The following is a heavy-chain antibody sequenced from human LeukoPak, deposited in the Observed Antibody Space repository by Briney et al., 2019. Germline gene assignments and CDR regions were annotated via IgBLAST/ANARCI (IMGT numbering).Heavy chain of an antibody. CDR3: VKDPRDTYGANWFVS. V-gene: IGHV3-23*01. CDR2: ISGTGGAT. CDR1: GFSFGNYA. Sequence: GGSLRLSCVASGFSFGNYAMSWVRQAPGKGLQWVSQISGTGGATWYAGFARDRFTISRDNSKKTLYLQMSGLRVEDTAMYYCVKDPRDTYGANWFVSWGQGTLLIVSS. D-gene: IGHD2-21*01. J-gene: IGHJ5*01.